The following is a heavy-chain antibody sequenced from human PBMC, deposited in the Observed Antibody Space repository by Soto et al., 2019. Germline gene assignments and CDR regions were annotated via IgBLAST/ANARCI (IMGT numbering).Heavy chain of an antibody. CDR3: TRLYFDSSGYPRPEDF. CDR1: GFTFSGSA. CDR2: IRDKAHNYAT. Sequence: GGSLRLSCAASGFTFSGSAMHWVRQASGKGLEWIGRIRDKAHNYATAYAASVKGRFTISRDDSKNTAYLQMNSLKTEDTAVYYCTRLYFDSSGYPRPEDFWGQGTLVTVSS. D-gene: IGHD3-22*01. V-gene: IGHV3-73*01. J-gene: IGHJ4*02.